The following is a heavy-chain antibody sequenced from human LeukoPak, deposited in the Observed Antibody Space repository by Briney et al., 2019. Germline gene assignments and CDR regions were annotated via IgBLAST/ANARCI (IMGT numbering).Heavy chain of an antibody. CDR1: GYTFTGYY. J-gene: IGHJ4*02. D-gene: IGHD1-26*01. V-gene: IGHV1-2*02. CDR3: ARDVGELLLDY. CDR2: INPNRGGT. Sequence: ASVKVSCKASGYTFTGYYMHWVRQAPGQGLEWMGWINPNRGGTNYAQKFQGRVTMTRDTSISTAYMELSRLRSDDTAMYLCARDVGELLLDYWGQGTLVTVSS.